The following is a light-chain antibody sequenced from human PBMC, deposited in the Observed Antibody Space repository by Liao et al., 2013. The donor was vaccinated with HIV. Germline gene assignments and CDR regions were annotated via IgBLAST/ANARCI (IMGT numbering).Light chain of an antibody. V-gene: IGLV3-1*01. Sequence: SYELTQPPSVSVSPGQTASITCSGDKLGDKYASWYQQKPGQSPVLVIYEDTKRPSGIPGRFSGSNSGNIATLTISGTQPMDEGDYYCQAWDTTTAAYVFGTGTKVTVL. J-gene: IGLJ1*01. CDR2: EDT. CDR3: QAWDTTTAAYV. CDR1: KLGDKY.